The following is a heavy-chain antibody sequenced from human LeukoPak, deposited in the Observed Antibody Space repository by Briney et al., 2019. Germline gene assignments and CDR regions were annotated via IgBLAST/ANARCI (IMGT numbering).Heavy chain of an antibody. CDR2: IYYSGST. CDR1: GGSISSSSYY. D-gene: IGHD6-19*01. Sequence: SETLSLTCTVSGGSISSSSYYWGWIRQPPGKGLEWIGSIYYSGSTYYNPSLKSRVTISVDTSKNQFSLKLSSVTAADTAVYYCARVRIAVADYWGQGTLVTVSS. J-gene: IGHJ4*02. V-gene: IGHV4-39*01. CDR3: ARVRIAVADY.